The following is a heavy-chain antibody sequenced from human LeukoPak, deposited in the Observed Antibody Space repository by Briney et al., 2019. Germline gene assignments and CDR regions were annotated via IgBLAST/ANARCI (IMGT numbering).Heavy chain of an antibody. V-gene: IGHV3-48*03. CDR2: ISSSGSSI. Sequence: GGSLRLSCAASGFTFSSYAMHWVRQAPGKGLEGVSYISSSGSSIYYADSVKGRFPISRDNAKNSMYMQMNSLRAEDTAVYYCARGYYDSSGYHESVDYWGQGTLVTVSS. CDR1: GFTFSSYA. J-gene: IGHJ4*02. CDR3: ARGYYDSSGYHESVDY. D-gene: IGHD3-22*01.